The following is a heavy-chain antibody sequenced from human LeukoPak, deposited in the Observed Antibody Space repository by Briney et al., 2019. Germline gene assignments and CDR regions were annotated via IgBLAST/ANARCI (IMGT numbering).Heavy chain of an antibody. CDR3: ARATPTTVTTSWYFDL. Sequence: SETLSLTCSVSGGSISGYYWNWIRQPPGKGLEWIGRIYSSGNTNYNPSLKSRVTMSVDTSKNQFFLKLFSVTAADTAVYYCARATPTTVTTSWYFDLWGRGTLVTVSS. D-gene: IGHD4-17*01. CDR1: GGSISGYY. CDR2: IYSSGNT. J-gene: IGHJ2*01. V-gene: IGHV4-4*07.